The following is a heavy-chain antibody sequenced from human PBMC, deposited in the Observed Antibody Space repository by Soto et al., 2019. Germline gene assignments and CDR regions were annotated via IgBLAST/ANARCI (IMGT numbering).Heavy chain of an antibody. CDR1: GFTFSSYA. J-gene: IGHJ4*02. CDR3: GRCTSTSCHLGADY. D-gene: IGHD2-2*01. CDR2: ISFDGNNK. V-gene: IGHV3-30-3*01. Sequence: QVRLVESGGGVVQPGRSLRLSCAASGFTFSSYALHWVRQAPGRGLEWVALISFDGNNKYYANSVKGRFTISRDNSKNTLYLQMSSLRAEDTAVYYCGRCTSTSCHLGADYWGQGTLGTVSS.